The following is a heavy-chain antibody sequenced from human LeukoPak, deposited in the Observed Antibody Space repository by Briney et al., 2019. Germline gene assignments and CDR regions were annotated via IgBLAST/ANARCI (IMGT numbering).Heavy chain of an antibody. Sequence: SETLSLTCTVSGGSISSYYWSWIRQPPGKGLEWIGYIYYSGSTNYNPSLKSRVTISVDTSKNQFSLKLSSVAAADTAVYYCARAPYYYDSSGYLYYFDYWGQGTLVTVSS. D-gene: IGHD3-22*01. J-gene: IGHJ4*02. CDR2: IYYSGST. CDR3: ARAPYYYDSSGYLYYFDY. CDR1: GGSISSYY. V-gene: IGHV4-59*01.